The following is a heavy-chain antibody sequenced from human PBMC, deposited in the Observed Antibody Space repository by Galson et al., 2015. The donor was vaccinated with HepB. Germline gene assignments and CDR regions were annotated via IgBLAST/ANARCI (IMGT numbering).Heavy chain of an antibody. D-gene: IGHD3-9*01. J-gene: IGHJ4*02. CDR1: GFTFSFYW. CDR3: ARDYSSRYWGSWYYFDY. V-gene: IGHV3-7*01. CDR2: IKPDGGDK. Sequence: SLRLSCAASGFTFSFYWMNWVRQTPGKGLEWVANIKPDGGDKYYVDSVRGRFTISRDNAKNSLYLQMNSLRAEDTAVYYCARDYSSRYWGSWYYFDYWGQGTLVTVSS.